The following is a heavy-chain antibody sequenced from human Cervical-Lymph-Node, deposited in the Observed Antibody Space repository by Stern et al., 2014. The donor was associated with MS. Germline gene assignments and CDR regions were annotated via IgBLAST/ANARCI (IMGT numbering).Heavy chain of an antibody. J-gene: IGHJ4*02. D-gene: IGHD3-22*01. Sequence: VQLVESGAEVKKPGSSVKVSCKASGGTFSSYAISWVRQAPGQGLEWMGGIIPIFGTANYEQKFQGRVTITADKSTSTAYMELSSLRSEDTAVYYCARGEYYYDSSGYFPFDYWGQGTLVTVSS. CDR2: IIPIFGTA. CDR3: ARGEYYYDSSGYFPFDY. CDR1: GGTFSSYA. V-gene: IGHV1-69*06.